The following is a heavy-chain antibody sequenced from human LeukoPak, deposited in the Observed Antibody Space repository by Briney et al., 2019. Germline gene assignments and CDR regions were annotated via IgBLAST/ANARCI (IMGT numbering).Heavy chain of an antibody. CDR3: ARVDCSGGSCYFDY. J-gene: IGHJ4*02. V-gene: IGHV3-74*01. CDR1: GFTFSRYW. D-gene: IGHD2-15*01. CDR2: INSDGSST. Sequence: GGSLRLSCAASGFTFSRYWMHWVRQTPGRGLVWVSRINSDGSSTGYADSVKCRFTISRDNAKNTLDLQMSSLRAEDTAVYYCARVDCSGGSCYFDYWGQGTLVTVSS.